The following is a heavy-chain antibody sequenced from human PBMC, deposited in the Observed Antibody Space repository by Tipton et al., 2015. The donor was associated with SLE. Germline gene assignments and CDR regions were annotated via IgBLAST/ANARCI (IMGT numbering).Heavy chain of an antibody. CDR1: GFTFSSCA. CDR3: AKYLSGRYSYGFEH. Sequence: SLRLSCAASGFTFSSCAMTWVRQAPGKGLEWVAVIYGGGSATYADSLKGRFTISRDNSKNTLYLQMNSLRVEDTAIYYCAKYLSGRYSYGFEHWGQGTLVTVSS. V-gene: IGHV3-23*03. J-gene: IGHJ4*02. CDR2: IYGGGSA. D-gene: IGHD5-18*01.